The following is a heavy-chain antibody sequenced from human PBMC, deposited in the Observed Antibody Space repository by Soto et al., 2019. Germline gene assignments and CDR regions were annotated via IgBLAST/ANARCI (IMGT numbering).Heavy chain of an antibody. J-gene: IGHJ6*02. CDR3: ARGPAPIVVVPAAIDSRPSLNYYYYYGMDV. V-gene: IGHV3-30-3*01. Sequence: GGSLRLSCAASGFTFSSYAMHWVRQAPGKGLEWVAVISYDGSNKYYADSVKGRFTISRDNSKNTLYLQMNSLRAEDTAVYYCARGPAPIVVVPAAIDSRPSLNYYYYYGMDVWGQGTTVTVSS. CDR2: ISYDGSNK. CDR1: GFTFSSYA. D-gene: IGHD2-2*01.